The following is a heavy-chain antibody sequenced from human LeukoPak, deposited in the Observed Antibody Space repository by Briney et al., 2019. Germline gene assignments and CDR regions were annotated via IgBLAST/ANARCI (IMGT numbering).Heavy chain of an antibody. CDR2: INHSGNT. CDR1: SESFGGYY. J-gene: IGHJ4*02. D-gene: IGHD3-22*01. Sequence: PSETLSLTCAVYSESFGGYYWTWIRQSPGKGLEWIEEINHSGNTKYLPALKSRVTISVDTSKKQISLTLTSLTAADTAVYYCARGVRYYYDTGGFYFDAWGQGTLVTVSS. CDR3: ARGVRYYYDTGGFYFDA. V-gene: IGHV4-34*01.